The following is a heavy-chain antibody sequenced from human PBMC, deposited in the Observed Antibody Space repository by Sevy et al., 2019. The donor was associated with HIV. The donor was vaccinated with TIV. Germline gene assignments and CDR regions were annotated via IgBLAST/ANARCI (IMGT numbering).Heavy chain of an antibody. Sequence: GGSLRLSCAASGFAFSSHAMHWVRRAPGKGLEWVAVLSYEGTETFYAASVEGRFTISRDNSKSMLSLQINSLRPEDTAVYYCARDGGYSIKWYPLYWGHGTLVTVSS. D-gene: IGHD6-13*01. V-gene: IGHV3-30-3*01. CDR3: ARDGGYSIKWYPLY. J-gene: IGHJ4*01. CDR1: GFAFSSHA. CDR2: LSYEGTET.